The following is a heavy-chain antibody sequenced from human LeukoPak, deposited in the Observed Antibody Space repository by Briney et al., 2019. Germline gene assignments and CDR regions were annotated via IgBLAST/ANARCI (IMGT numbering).Heavy chain of an antibody. CDR3: ASGGSAFDI. CDR1: GFTFSPYS. D-gene: IGHD3-16*01. CDR2: ISSGSSYI. J-gene: IGHJ3*02. V-gene: IGHV3-21*06. Sequence: GGSLRLSCAASGFTFSPYSMNWVRQAPGKGLEWVSSISSGSSYIYYADSVKGRFTISRDNDKSSLYLQMNSLRVEDTAVYYCASGGSAFDIWGPGTMVTVSS.